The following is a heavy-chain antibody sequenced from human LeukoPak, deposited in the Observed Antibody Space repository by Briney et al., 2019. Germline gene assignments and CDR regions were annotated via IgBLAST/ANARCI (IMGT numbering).Heavy chain of an antibody. CDR3: ARDGADSSSWYLPFVGYYYGMDV. V-gene: IGHV3-30-3*01. CDR1: GFTFSSYA. J-gene: IGHJ6*02. D-gene: IGHD6-13*01. CDR2: ISYDGSNK. Sequence: GRSLRLSCAAPGFTFSSYAMHWVRQAPGKGLEWVAVISYDGSNKYYADSVKGRFTIPRDNSKNTLYLQMNSLRAEDTAVYYCARDGADSSSWYLPFVGYYYGMDVWGQGTTVTVSS.